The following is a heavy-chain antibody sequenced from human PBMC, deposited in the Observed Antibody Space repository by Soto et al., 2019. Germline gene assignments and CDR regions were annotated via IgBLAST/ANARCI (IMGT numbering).Heavy chain of an antibody. D-gene: IGHD3-22*01. CDR3: ARGTLYYYDSSGYY. J-gene: IGHJ4*02. Sequence: SETLSLACAVYGGSFSGYYWSWIRQPPGKVLEWIGEINHSGSTNYNPSLKSRVTISVDTSKNQFSLKLSSVTVADTALYYCARGTLYYYDSSGYYWSQGTLLTVSS. CDR2: INHSGST. V-gene: IGHV4-34*01. CDR1: GGSFSGYY.